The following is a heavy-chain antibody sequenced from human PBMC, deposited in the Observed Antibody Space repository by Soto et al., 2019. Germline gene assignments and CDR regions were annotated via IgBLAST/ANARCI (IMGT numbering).Heavy chain of an antibody. CDR2: IYYSGTT. CDR3: AHEMEWMLQIFNP. J-gene: IGHJ5*02. V-gene: IGHV4-39*01. Sequence: SETLSLTCTVSGGSISSSSNHWGWIRQPPGKGLEWIGSIYYSGTTYYTPSLKSRVTISVDTSKNQFPLKVNSVTAADTVVYYCAHEMEWMLQIFNPWGQGILVTVSS. CDR1: GGSISSSSNH. D-gene: IGHD3-3*01.